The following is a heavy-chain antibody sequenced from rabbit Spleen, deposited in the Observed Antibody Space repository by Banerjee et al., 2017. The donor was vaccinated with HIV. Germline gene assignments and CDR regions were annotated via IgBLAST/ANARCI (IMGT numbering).Heavy chain of an antibody. V-gene: IGHV1S45*01. CDR3: ARGAGYAGLHNYVDYFNF. J-gene: IGHJ4*01. CDR1: GFSFSSSYW. CDR2: IYGDSGGSA. D-gene: IGHD4-2*01. Sequence: QEQLEESGGDLVKPEGSLTLTCTASGFSFSSSYWICWVRQAPGKGLEWIACIYGDSGGSAYYAPWAKGRFTISKTSSTTVTLQMTSLTAADTASYFCARGAGYAGLHNYVDYFNFWGPGSLVTVS.